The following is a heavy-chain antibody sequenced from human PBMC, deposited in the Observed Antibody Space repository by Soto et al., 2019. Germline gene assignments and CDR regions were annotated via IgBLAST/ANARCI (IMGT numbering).Heavy chain of an antibody. J-gene: IGHJ4*02. CDR1: GDSTGSGDSY. D-gene: IGHD2-15*01. CDR2: IYTNDST. CDR3: ARHKWWSSYYFDK. V-gene: IGHV4-39*01. Sequence: SETLSLTCTVSGDSTGSGDSYWAWVRQPPGKGLEWIGSIYTNDSTFYNPSLGSRVTIFVDTAKNQFSLKLSSVTAADTAVYYCARHKWWSSYYFDKWGQGVLVTAPQ.